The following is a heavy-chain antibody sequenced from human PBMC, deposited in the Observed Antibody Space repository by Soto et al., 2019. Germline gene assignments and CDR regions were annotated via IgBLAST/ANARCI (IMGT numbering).Heavy chain of an antibody. J-gene: IGHJ4*02. CDR1: DVSIRSGGYS. CDR3: ARAASITGNCEH. D-gene: IGHD1-7*01. Sequence: PSENLALTCAVSDVSIRSGGYSWSWIRQPPGKGLEWIAYIYHSGSTYYNTSLKSRLTISVDRSKNQFSLKLSSVTAADTAVYYCARAASITGNCEHWGQRTLSTV. V-gene: IGHV4-30-2*01. CDR2: IYHSGST.